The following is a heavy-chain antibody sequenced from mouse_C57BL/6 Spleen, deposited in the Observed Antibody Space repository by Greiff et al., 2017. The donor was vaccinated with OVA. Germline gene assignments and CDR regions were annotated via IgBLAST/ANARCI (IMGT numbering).Heavy chain of an antibody. J-gene: IGHJ4*01. Sequence: DVHLVESGGGLVKPGGSLKLSCAASGFTFSDYGMHWVRQAPEKGLEWVAYISSGSSTIYYADTVKGRFTISRDNAKNTLFLQMTSLRSEDTAMYYCARDLKYAMDYWGQGTSVTVSS. CDR3: ARDLKYAMDY. V-gene: IGHV5-17*01. CDR1: GFTFSDYG. CDR2: ISSGSSTI.